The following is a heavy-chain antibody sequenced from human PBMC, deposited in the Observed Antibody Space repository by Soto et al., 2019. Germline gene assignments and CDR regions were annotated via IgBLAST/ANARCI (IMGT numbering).Heavy chain of an antibody. V-gene: IGHV4-39*01. Sequence: SETLSLTCTVSGVSISGSSDYWGWIRQPPGKGLEWIGTIYYSGIAYYNPSLKSRVAMSVDTSKNQFSLRLTSVTAADTAVYYCARRRGHSGYSLSWGQGSLVTVSS. D-gene: IGHD3-22*01. CDR1: GVSISGSSDY. CDR2: IYYSGIA. CDR3: ARRRGHSGYSLS. J-gene: IGHJ5*02.